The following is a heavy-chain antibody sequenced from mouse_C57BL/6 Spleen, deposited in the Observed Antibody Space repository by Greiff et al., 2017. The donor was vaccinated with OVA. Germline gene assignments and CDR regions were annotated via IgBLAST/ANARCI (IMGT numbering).Heavy chain of an antibody. CDR3: ARSRGTTVVATDY. J-gene: IGHJ2*01. D-gene: IGHD1-1*01. CDR1: GYTFTSYW. V-gene: IGHV1-53*01. Sequence: QVQLQQPGPELVKPGASVKLSCKASGYTFTSYWMHWVKQRPGQGLEWIGNINPSNGGTNYNEKFKSKATLTVDKSSSTAYMQLSSLTSEDSAVYYCARSRGTTVVATDYWGQGTTLTVSS. CDR2: INPSNGGT.